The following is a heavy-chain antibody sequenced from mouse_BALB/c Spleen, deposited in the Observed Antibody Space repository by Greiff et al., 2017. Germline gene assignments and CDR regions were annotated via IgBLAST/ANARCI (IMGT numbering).Heavy chain of an antibody. CDR2: IYPYNGGT. J-gene: IGHJ4*01. Sequence: EVKLMESGPELVKPGASVKISCKASGYTFTDYNMHWVKQSHGKSLEWIGYIYPYNGGTGYNQKFKSKATLTVDNSSSTAYMELRSLTSEDSAVYYCARGNSYAMDYWGQGTSVTVSS. CDR3: ARGNSYAMDY. D-gene: IGHD2-1*01. CDR1: GYTFTDYN. V-gene: IGHV1S29*02.